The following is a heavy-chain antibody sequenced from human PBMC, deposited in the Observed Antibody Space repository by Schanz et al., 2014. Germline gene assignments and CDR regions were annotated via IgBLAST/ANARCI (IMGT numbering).Heavy chain of an antibody. J-gene: IGHJ4*02. CDR2: VPFDGSQK. Sequence: QVQLVESGGGVVQPGRSLRLSCAASGFTFSSYALHWVRQAPGKGLEWVAFVPFDGSQKFYADSVKGRFTISRDNSKNAVYLQRSSLRAGDTAVYYCARESSNDIVLVPGAVFDHWGQGILVTVSS. CDR1: GFTFSSYA. D-gene: IGHD2-2*01. CDR3: ARESSNDIVLVPGAVFDH. V-gene: IGHV3-30*04.